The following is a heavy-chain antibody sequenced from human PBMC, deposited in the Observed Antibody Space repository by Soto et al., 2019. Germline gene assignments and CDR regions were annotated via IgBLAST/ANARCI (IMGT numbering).Heavy chain of an antibody. CDR3: ARVGHAVTTKYYYYMDV. CDR2: IYYSGST. J-gene: IGHJ6*03. Sequence: SETLSLTCTVSGGSISSYYWSWIRQPPGKGLEWIGYIYYSGSTNYNPSLKSRVTISVDTSKNQFSLKLSSVTAADTAVYYCARVGHAVTTKYYYYMDVWGKGTTVTVSS. V-gene: IGHV4-59*01. CDR1: GGSISSYY. D-gene: IGHD4-17*01.